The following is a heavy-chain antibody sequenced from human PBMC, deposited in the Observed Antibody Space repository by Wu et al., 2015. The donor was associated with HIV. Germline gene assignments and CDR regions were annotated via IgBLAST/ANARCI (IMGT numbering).Heavy chain of an antibody. CDR1: GYTFTNYD. J-gene: IGHJ4*02. CDR2: ILPTFGTA. D-gene: IGHD3-3*01. V-gene: IGHV1-69*06. Sequence: QVQLVQSGAEVKKPGASVKVSCKASGYTFTNYDISWVRQAPGQGLEWMGGILPTFGTADYAQKFRDRVTITADISTSTTYMELSSLRSEDTAVYYCARLEWSVSPQGGYWGQGTLVIVSS. CDR3: ARLEWSVSPQGGY.